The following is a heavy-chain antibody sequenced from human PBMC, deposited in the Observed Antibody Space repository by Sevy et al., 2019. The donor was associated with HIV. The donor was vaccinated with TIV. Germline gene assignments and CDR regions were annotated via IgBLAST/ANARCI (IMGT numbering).Heavy chain of an antibody. CDR1: GYTFTSQY. Sequence: ASVKVSCKASGYTFTSQYMHWVRQAPGQGLEWMGIINPSGGSTRYAQKFQGRVTMTRDTSTSTVYMELSSLRSEDTAVYYCARDSDNYDILTGYYPFDYWGQGTLVTASS. CDR2: INPSGGST. CDR3: ARDSDNYDILTGYYPFDY. J-gene: IGHJ4*02. D-gene: IGHD3-9*01. V-gene: IGHV1-46*01.